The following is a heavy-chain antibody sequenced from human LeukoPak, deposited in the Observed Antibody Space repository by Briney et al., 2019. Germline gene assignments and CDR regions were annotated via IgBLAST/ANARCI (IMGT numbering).Heavy chain of an antibody. Sequence: PSETLSLTCTVSGGSMSSGGYYWSWIRQHPGKGLEWIGYIYYSGSAYYNPSLKSRVTISVDTSKNQFSLKLSSVTAADTAVYYCARGGSGSYYFDYWGQGSLVTVSS. V-gene: IGHV4-31*03. CDR1: GGSMSSGGYY. CDR3: ARGGSGSYYFDY. D-gene: IGHD3-10*01. J-gene: IGHJ4*01. CDR2: IYYSGSA.